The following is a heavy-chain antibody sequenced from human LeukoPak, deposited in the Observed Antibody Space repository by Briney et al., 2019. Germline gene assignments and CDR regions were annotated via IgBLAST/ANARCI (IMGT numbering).Heavy chain of an antibody. V-gene: IGHV3-43*01. J-gene: IGHJ4*02. CDR2: AGWAGGTT. CDR3: AKELDTMFFDY. D-gene: IGHD5-18*01. Sequence: GGSLRLSCATSGFNFDRYTIHWVRQAPGKGLEWVSLAGWAGGTTYYSDSVRGRFTISRDSGKNSVYLQMNSLTTDDTAFYFCAKELDTMFFDYWGQGALVTVSS. CDR1: GFNFDRYT.